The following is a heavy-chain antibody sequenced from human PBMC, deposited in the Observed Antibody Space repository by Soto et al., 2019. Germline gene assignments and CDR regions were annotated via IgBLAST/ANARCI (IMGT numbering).Heavy chain of an antibody. CDR1: GYTFTGYY. V-gene: IGHV1-2*04. CDR2: INPNSGGT. Sequence: ASVKVSCKASGYTFTGYYMHWVRQAPGQGLEWMGWINPNSGGTNYAQKFQGWVTMTRNTSISTAYMELSSLRSEDTAVYYCARGRGYCSSTSCYFLFSSRSGSHYYYYMDVWGKGTTVTVSS. CDR3: ARGRGYCSSTSCYFLFSSRSGSHYYYYMDV. J-gene: IGHJ6*03. D-gene: IGHD2-2*01.